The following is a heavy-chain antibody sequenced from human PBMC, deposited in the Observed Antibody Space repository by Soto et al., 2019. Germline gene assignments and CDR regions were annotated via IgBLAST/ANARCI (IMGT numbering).Heavy chain of an antibody. CDR1: GGSIRNGNYY. D-gene: IGHD1-1*01. V-gene: IGHV4-31*03. Sequence: QVQLQESGPGLVKASQTLSLTCTVSGGSIRNGNYYCSWIRQLPGKGLEWIGNIYYIGTTSYNPSHKSRGIISIDKYKNQFSLELTSVLAADTAVYYCSKNETTRPWFDPWGQGTLVTVSS. CDR3: SKNETTRPWFDP. J-gene: IGHJ5*02. CDR2: IYYIGTT.